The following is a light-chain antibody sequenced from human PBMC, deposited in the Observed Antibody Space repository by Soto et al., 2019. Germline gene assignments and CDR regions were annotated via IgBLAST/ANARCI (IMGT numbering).Light chain of an antibody. V-gene: IGLV1-40*01. Sequence: QSVLTQPPSVSGAPGQRVTISCSGSSSNIGAGSDVHWYQQLPGTAPKLLIYGNSRRSSGVPDRFYGSKSGTSASLAITGLQAEDEADYYCQSYDNSPSGIYVFGTGTNVT. CDR2: GNS. CDR1: SSNIGAGSD. J-gene: IGLJ1*01. CDR3: QSYDNSPSGIYV.